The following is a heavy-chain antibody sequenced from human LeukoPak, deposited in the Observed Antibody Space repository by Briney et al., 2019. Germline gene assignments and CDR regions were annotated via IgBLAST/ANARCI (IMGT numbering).Heavy chain of an antibody. CDR2: IYNSGST. CDR1: SGSICGDY. Sequence: SETLSLTCTVSSGSICGDYWGWLRPPPGKGLEWSGYIYNSGSTYYNPSPKSRVTISVDTSKNQFSLKLSSVTAADTGVYYCARDRAPDCSGGSCLWHWGQGTLVAVSS. V-gene: IGHV4-59*01. J-gene: IGHJ1*01. D-gene: IGHD2-15*01. CDR3: ARDRAPDCSGGSCLWH.